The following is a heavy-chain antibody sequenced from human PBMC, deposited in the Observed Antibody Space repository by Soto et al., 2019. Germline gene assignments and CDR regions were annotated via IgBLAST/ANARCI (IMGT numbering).Heavy chain of an antibody. V-gene: IGHV4-39*01. J-gene: IGHJ6*04. CDR1: GGSISSSSYY. CDR2: MYYSGST. D-gene: IGHD3-16*01. CDR3: ARLITQPRWYGMDV. Sequence: QLQLQESGPGLVKPSETLSLTCTVSGGSISSSSYYWGWIRQPPGKVLEWIGSMYYSGSTYYNPSLKSRVTISVDTSKNQFSLKVSSVTAAETAVYYGARLITQPRWYGMDVWGRGTTFTVSS.